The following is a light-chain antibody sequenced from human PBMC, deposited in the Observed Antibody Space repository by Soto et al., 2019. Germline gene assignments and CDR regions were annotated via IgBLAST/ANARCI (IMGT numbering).Light chain of an antibody. CDR3: QSYDSSLSVGV. CDR2: GNS. CDR1: SSNIGAGYD. V-gene: IGLV1-40*01. Sequence: AVVTQPPSVSGAPGQRVTISCTGSSSNIGAGYDVHWYQQLPGTAPKLLIYGNSNRPSGVPDRFSGSKSGTSASLAITGLHAEDEADYYCQSYDSSLSVGVFGGGTKLTVL. J-gene: IGLJ2*01.